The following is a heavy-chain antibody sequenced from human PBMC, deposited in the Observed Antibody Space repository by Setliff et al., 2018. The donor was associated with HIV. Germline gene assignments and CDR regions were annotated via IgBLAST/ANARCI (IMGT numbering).Heavy chain of an antibody. J-gene: IGHJ4*02. V-gene: IGHV4-4*07. D-gene: IGHD2-8*01. CDR1: GTSIRDKS. CDR3: ARNLLYSTFFSSPGPGGSNY. Sequence: SETLSLTCNVSGTSIRDKSWSWIRQPAGKGLEWIGHLDTDGTTEYNPSLNSRVTIFLELSKNQVSLILTSVTAADTAIYYCARNLLYSTFFSSPGPGGSNYWGQGILVTVSS. CDR2: LDTDGTT.